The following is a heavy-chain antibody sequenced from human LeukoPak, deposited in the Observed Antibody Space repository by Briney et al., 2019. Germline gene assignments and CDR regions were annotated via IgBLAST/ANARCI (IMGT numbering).Heavy chain of an antibody. CDR2: ISAYNGNT. J-gene: IGHJ4*02. D-gene: IGHD2-15*01. CDR3: ARVVLGYCSGGSCYSGPPDY. V-gene: IGHV1-18*01. CDR1: GYTFTSYG. Sequence: ASVKVSCKASGYTFTSYGISWVRQAPGQGLEWMGWISAYNGNTNYAQKLQGRVTMTTDTSTSTAYMELRSLRSDDTAVSYCARVVLGYCSGGSCYSGPPDYWGQGTLVTVSS.